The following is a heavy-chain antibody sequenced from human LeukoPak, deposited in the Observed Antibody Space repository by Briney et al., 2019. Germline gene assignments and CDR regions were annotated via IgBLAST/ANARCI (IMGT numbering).Heavy chain of an antibody. J-gene: IGHJ4*02. Sequence: PGGSLRLSCAASGFTFSSYSMNWVRQAPGKGLEGVSYISSSSSTIYYADSVKGRFTISRDNAKNSLYLQMNSLRAEDTAVYYCARDKDYYDSSGYPDYWGQGTLVTVSS. CDR1: GFTFSSYS. V-gene: IGHV3-48*04. D-gene: IGHD3-22*01. CDR3: ARDKDYYDSSGYPDY. CDR2: ISSSSSTI.